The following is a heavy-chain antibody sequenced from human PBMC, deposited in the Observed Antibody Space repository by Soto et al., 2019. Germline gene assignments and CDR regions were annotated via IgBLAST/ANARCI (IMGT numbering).Heavy chain of an antibody. V-gene: IGHV3-23*01. CDR3: AKKKVIMITFGGALDS. J-gene: IGHJ4*02. Sequence: GGSLRLSCSASGFTFDNYVMSWVRQAPGKGLEWVSAISGSGGSTYYADSVKGRFTISRDNSKNTLYLQMNSLRAEDTAVYYRAKKKVIMITFGGALDSWGQGTLVTVSS. D-gene: IGHD3-16*01. CDR1: GFTFDNYV. CDR2: ISGSGGST.